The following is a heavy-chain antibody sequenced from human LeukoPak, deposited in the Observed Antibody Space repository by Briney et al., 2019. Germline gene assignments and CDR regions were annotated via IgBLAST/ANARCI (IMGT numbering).Heavy chain of an antibody. V-gene: IGHV3-21*01. CDR1: AFSLNAYN. J-gene: IGHJ4*02. CDR3: ARDPEGYTTPGYFDY. D-gene: IGHD3-16*02. CDR2: ISYTGTYI. Sequence: NAGGSLRLSCAASAFSLNAYNMNWVRQAPGKGPEWVSSISYTGTYIYYADSVKGRFTISRDNAKNSLYLQMNSLRAEDTAVYYCARDPEGYTTPGYFDYWDQGTLVTVSS.